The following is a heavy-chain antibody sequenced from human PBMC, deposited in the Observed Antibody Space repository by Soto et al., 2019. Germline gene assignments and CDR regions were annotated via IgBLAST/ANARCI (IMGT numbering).Heavy chain of an antibody. Sequence: QVQLQQWGAGPLRPLETLSLTCGVSGGSFSGYYWAWIRQSPGKGLGWIGEINDRGSINYNPSLKSRVSMSVDTSKNHYSLNLRSVTAADTAVYYCARESNDILTGPPGVWYFDLWGRGTLVTVSS. J-gene: IGHJ2*01. CDR1: GGSFSGYY. D-gene: IGHD3-9*01. CDR3: ARESNDILTGPPGVWYFDL. V-gene: IGHV4-34*01. CDR2: INDRGSI.